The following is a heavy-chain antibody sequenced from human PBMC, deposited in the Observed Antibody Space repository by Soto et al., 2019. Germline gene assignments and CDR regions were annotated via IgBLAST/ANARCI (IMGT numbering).Heavy chain of an antibody. J-gene: IGHJ6*02. CDR2: ISWHGRSI. V-gene: IGHV3-9*01. CDR1: GFTFDDYA. CDR3: AKDSGPYYPGSWTLGLDV. Sequence: GGSLRLSCAASGFTFDDYAMHLVRQAPGKGLEWVSVISWHGRSIGYADSVKGRLTISRNNAKNSLHLQMNSLRAEDTALYYCAKDSGPYYPGSWTLGLDVWGQGTTVTVSS. D-gene: IGHD3-10*01.